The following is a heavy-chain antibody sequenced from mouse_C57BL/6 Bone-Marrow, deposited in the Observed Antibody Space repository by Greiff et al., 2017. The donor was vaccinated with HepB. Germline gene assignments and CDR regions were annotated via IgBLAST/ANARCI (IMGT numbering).Heavy chain of an antibody. D-gene: IGHD1-1*01. J-gene: IGHJ3*01. CDR3: ARGDYYGSSPAWFAY. CDR2: INPNNGGT. V-gene: IGHV1-26*01. Sequence: EVQLQQSGPELVKPGASVKISCKASGYTFTDYYMNWVKQSHGKSLEWIGDINPNNGGTSYNQKFKGKATLTVDKSSSTAYMELRSLTSEDSAVCYCARGDYYGSSPAWFAYWGQGTLVTVSA. CDR1: GYTFTDYY.